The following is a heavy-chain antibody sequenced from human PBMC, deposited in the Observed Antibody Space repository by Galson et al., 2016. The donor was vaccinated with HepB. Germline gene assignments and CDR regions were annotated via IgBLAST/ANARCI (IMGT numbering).Heavy chain of an antibody. V-gene: IGHV4-34*01. CDR2: LNHSGST. Sequence: SETLSPTCGVNGVSFSGYYWSWIRQPPGKGLEWIGELNHSGSTNYIPSLKSRVNISADTSRNQFSLDMNSVTASDTAVYYCARSMSRYLDYARDVWGQGTTVTVSS. CDR3: ARSMSRYLDYARDV. CDR1: GVSFSGYY. J-gene: IGHJ6*02. D-gene: IGHD2-15*01.